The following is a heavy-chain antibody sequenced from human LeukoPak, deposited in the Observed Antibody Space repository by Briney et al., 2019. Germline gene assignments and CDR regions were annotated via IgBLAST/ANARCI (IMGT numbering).Heavy chain of an antibody. CDR1: GFTFDDYA. CDR3: AKDGFNYTSRDNDGFDT. CDR2: FSGNGEWT. Sequence: GGSLRLSCAASGFTFDDYAMTWVRQAPGKGLEWVSTFSGNGEWTHYTDSVKGRLTTSRDKTKNTLYLQMNSLIFEDTALYYCAKDGFNYTSRDNDGFDTWGQGTMVTVSS. D-gene: IGHD3-3*01. J-gene: IGHJ3*02. V-gene: IGHV3-23*01.